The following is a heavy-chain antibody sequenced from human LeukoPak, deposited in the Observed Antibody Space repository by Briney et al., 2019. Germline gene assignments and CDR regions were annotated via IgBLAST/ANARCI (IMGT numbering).Heavy chain of an antibody. CDR2: MNPNSGNT. CDR1: GGTFSSYD. Sequence: ASVKVSCKASGGTFSSYDINWVRQATGQGLEWMGWMNPNSGNTGYAQKFQGRVTITRNTSISTAYMELSSLRSEDTAVYYCARGSSGWYFDYYYYYYMDVWGKGTTVTVSS. D-gene: IGHD6-19*01. CDR3: ARGSSGWYFDYYYYYYMDV. V-gene: IGHV1-8*03. J-gene: IGHJ6*03.